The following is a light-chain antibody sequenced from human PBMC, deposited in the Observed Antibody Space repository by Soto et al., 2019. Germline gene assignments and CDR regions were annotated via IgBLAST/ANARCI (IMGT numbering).Light chain of an antibody. CDR3: QPYNNWPLT. CDR2: GTS. V-gene: IGKV1-27*01. J-gene: IGKJ4*01. CDR1: QGIEGF. Sequence: DIQMTQSPPSLSASVGDRVTITCRASQGIEGFLAWYQQKPGTAPKLLVYGTSTLQVGVPSRFSGSGWGTDFTLTISSVQPEDVATYYCQPYNNWPLTFGGGTKVESK.